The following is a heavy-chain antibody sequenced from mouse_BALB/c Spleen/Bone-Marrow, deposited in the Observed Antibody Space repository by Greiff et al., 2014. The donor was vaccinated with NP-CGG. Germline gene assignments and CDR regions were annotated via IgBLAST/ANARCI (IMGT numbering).Heavy chain of an antibody. D-gene: IGHD2-10*02. Sequence: QVQLQQSGPELVKPGASVKIACKVSGYPFSSSWMNWVKQRPGQGLEWIGRIYPGDGNTNYNGKSKGKATLTADKSSSTASMHLSSLTSVDSAVYFCARSGYGNYVDYWGQGTSLTVSS. CDR1: GYPFSSSW. CDR2: IYPGDGNT. CDR3: ARSGYGNYVDY. V-gene: IGHV1-82*01. J-gene: IGHJ2*03.